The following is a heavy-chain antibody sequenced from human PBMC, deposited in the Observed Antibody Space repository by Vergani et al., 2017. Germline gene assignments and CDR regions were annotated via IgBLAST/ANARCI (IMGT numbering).Heavy chain of an antibody. V-gene: IGHV4-39*01. CDR2: IYYSGST. J-gene: IGHJ6*04. Sequence: QLQLQESGPGLVKPSETLSLTCTVSGGSISSSSYYWGWIRPPPGKGLEWIGSIYYSGSTYYNPSLKSRVTLSVDTSKNQFSLKLSSVTAADTAVYYCARHIDYDFWSGYRERDVWGKGTTVTVSS. CDR3: ARHIDYDFWSGYRERDV. CDR1: GGSISSSSYY. D-gene: IGHD3-3*01.